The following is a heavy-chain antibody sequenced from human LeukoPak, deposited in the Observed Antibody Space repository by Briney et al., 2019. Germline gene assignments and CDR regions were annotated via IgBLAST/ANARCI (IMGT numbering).Heavy chain of an antibody. D-gene: IGHD6-13*01. J-gene: IGHJ4*02. CDR3: ARTMVSSSWYSGFDY. CDR1: GFTFSSYA. Sequence: GGSLRLSCAASGFTFSSYAMHWVRQAPGKGLEWVAVISYDGSNKYYADSVKGRFTISRDNSKNTLYLQMNSLRAEGTAVYYCARTMVSSSWYSGFDYWGQGTLVTVSS. CDR2: ISYDGSNK. V-gene: IGHV3-30*04.